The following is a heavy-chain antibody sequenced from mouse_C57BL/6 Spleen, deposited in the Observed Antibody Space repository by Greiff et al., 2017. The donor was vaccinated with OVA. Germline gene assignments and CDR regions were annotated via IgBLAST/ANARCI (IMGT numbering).Heavy chain of an antibody. CDR1: GFNITGDY. CDR2: IDPENGAT. V-gene: IGHV14-4*01. D-gene: IGHD2-3*01. Sequence: VQLQQSGAELVRPGASVKLSCTASGFNITGDYMHWVKQRPEQGLEWIGWIDPENGATEYASKFQGKATITADTSSNTAYLQLSSLTSEDTAVYYCTPAAGYYPYYFGYWGQGTTLT. J-gene: IGHJ2*01. CDR3: TPAAGYYPYYFGY.